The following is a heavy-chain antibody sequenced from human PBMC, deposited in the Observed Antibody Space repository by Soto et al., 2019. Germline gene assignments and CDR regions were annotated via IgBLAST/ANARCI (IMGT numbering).Heavy chain of an antibody. J-gene: IGHJ6*02. CDR3: ARPRQPYYYYFGMDV. CDR1: GFIFSNYG. D-gene: IGHD2-2*01. V-gene: IGHV3-30*03. Sequence: QVQLVESGGGVVQPGRSLRLSCAVYGFIFSNYGMQWVRQAPGKGLEGVAVISDDGSNKYYADSVKGRFAISRDSPKNTHYLQMNSLRGEDTAVYYCARPRQPYYYYFGMDVWGQGTTVTVSS. CDR2: ISDDGSNK.